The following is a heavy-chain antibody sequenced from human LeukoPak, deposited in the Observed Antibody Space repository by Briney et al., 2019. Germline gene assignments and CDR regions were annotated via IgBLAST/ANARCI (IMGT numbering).Heavy chain of an antibody. CDR2: INSDGSST. Sequence: GGSLRLPCAASGFTFSSYWMHWVRQAPGKGLVWVSRINSDGSSTSYADSVKGRFTISRDNSKNTLYLQMNSLRAEDTAVYYCARGRARRDKAFDYWGQGTLVTVSS. CDR3: ARGRARRDKAFDY. V-gene: IGHV3-74*01. J-gene: IGHJ4*02. CDR1: GFTFSSYW. D-gene: IGHD6-6*01.